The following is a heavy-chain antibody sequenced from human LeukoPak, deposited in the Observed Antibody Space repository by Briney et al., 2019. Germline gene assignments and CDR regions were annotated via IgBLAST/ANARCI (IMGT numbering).Heavy chain of an antibody. Sequence: GGSLRLSCAASGFTFNSYSMNWVRQAPGKGLEWVSYISSSSSTIYYADSVKGRFTISRDNAKNSLYLQMNSLRAEDTAVYYCAAAESGVSVPFDYWGQGTLVTVSS. J-gene: IGHJ4*02. CDR1: GFTFNSYS. D-gene: IGHD2-15*01. CDR3: AAAESGVSVPFDY. CDR2: ISSSSSTI. V-gene: IGHV3-48*01.